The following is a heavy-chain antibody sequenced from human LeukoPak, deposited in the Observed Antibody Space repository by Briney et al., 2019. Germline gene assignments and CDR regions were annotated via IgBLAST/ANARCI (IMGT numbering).Heavy chain of an antibody. CDR1: GGIYRRYS. V-gene: IGHV1-69*16. CDR2: IVPPLGTA. Sequence: SVKVSCKASGGIYRRYSITWVRQAPGQGLEWMGGIVPPLGTANYAQKFQGRVTITTDESTNTAYMELASLTSEDAAVYYCTTFGSNIAEYFEHWGQGTLVSVSS. D-gene: IGHD2-2*01. J-gene: IGHJ1*01. CDR3: TTFGSNIAEYFEH.